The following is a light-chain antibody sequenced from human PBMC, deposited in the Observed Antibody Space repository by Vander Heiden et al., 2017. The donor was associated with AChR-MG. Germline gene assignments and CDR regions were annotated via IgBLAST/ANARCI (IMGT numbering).Light chain of an antibody. J-gene: IGLJ1*01. CDR3: SSYTISSTRV. CDR1: SSDVGGYNY. CDR2: DVS. Sequence: QSALTQPASVSESPGHSITLSSTVTSSDVGGYNYVSWYQQHPGKAPKLMMYDVSNRPAGVSNRFSGSKSGNTASLTISGLQAEDEADYYCSSYTISSTRVFGTGTKVTVL. V-gene: IGLV2-14*03.